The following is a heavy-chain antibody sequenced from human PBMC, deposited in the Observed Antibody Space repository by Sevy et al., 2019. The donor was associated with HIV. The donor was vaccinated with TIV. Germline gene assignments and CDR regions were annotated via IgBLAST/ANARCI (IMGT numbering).Heavy chain of an antibody. J-gene: IGHJ4*02. CDR1: GSISRNFG. V-gene: IGHV3-33*01. CDR3: VRVTPDEDGTTLDS. CDR2: IWHDGTRK. Sequence: GGSLSPSCEAPGSISRNFGINWVGQAPGKGREGVAIIWHDGTRKHYLESVKGRFTISRDNSKNTVYLQMNSLRVEDSGTYYCVRVTPDEDGTTLDSWGLGTLVTVSS. D-gene: IGHD4-4*01.